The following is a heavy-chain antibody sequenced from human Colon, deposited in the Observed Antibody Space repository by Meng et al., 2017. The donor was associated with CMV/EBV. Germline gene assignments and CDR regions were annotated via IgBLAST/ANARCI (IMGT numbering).Heavy chain of an antibody. CDR2: INLWNGNI. CDR1: GDTFNKHG. CDR3: WRDLFSPGGNSCFDY. J-gene: IGHJ4*02. V-gene: IGHV1-18*01. Sequence: ASVMVFCKASGDTFNKHGIIWVRQAPGQGLEGMGWINLWNGNIEYAQKFQGRITVTTDEYTSTVYMELRSMTSDDAAVYYCWRDLFSPGGNSCFDYWGQGTVVTVSS. D-gene: IGHD3-16*01.